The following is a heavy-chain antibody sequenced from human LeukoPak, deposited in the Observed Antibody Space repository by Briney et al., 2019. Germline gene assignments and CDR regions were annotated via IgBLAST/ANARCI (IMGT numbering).Heavy chain of an antibody. CDR2: IYSGGST. D-gene: IGHD6-19*01. Sequence: GGSLRLSCAASGFTFSSYAMSWVRQAPGKGLEWVSVIYSGGSTYYADSVKGRFTISRDNSKNTLYLQMNSLRAEDTAVYYCARNGRDQWLASDYWGQGTLVSVSS. CDR3: ARNGRDQWLASDY. CDR1: GFTFSSYA. V-gene: IGHV3-53*01. J-gene: IGHJ4*02.